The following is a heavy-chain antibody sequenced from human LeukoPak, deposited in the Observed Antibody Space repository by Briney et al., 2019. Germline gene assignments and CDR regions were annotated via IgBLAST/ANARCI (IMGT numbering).Heavy chain of an antibody. CDR3: ARDHWNDGGDY. D-gene: IGHD1-1*01. J-gene: IGHJ4*02. CDR1: GFTFSDYF. CDR2: ISSRGSTI. Sequence: PGGSLRLSCAASGFTFSDYFMTWIRQAPGKGLEWVSYISSRGSTIYYADSVKGRFTISRDNAKNSLYLQMNSLRAADTAVYYCARDHWNDGGDYWGQGTLVTVSS. V-gene: IGHV3-11*04.